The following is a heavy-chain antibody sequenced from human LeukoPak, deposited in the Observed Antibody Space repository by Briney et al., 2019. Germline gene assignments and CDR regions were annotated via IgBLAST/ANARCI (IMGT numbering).Heavy chain of an antibody. Sequence: SETLSLTCTVSGGPISCYYWSWLRQPPGKGLEWIGYIYYSGSTNYNPSLKSRVTISVDTSKNQCSLKLSSVTAADTAVYYCARFAYSGYDPNGFDPWGQGTLVTVSS. J-gene: IGHJ5*02. CDR3: ARFAYSGYDPNGFDP. D-gene: IGHD5-12*01. CDR2: IYYSGST. CDR1: GGPISCYY. V-gene: IGHV4-59*01.